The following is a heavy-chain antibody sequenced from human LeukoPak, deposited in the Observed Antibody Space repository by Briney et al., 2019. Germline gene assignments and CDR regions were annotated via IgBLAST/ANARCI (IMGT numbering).Heavy chain of an antibody. D-gene: IGHD2-15*01. J-gene: IGHJ5*02. CDR2: IIPIFGTA. V-gene: IGHV1-69*05. CDR3: ASTYCSGGSCYSGRRFWFDP. CDR1: GGTFSSYA. Sequence: SVKVSCKASGGTFSSYAISLVRQAPGQGLEWMGGIIPIFGTANYAQKFQGRVTITTDESTSTAYMELSSLRSEDTAVYYCASTYCSGGSCYSGRRFWFDPWGQGTLVTVSS.